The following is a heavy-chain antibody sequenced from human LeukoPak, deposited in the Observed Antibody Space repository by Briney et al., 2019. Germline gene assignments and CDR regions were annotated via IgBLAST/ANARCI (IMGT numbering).Heavy chain of an antibody. J-gene: IGHJ4*02. D-gene: IGHD1-7*01. V-gene: IGHV3-53*01. CDR1: GFTVSSNY. Sequence: GGSLRLSCAASGFTVSSNYMSWVRQAPGKGLEWVSVIYSGGNTYYADSVKGRFTISRDNSKNTLYLQMNSLRAEDTAVYYCARDHINWNSLFGHWGQGTLVTVSS. CDR2: IYSGGNT. CDR3: ARDHINWNSLFGH.